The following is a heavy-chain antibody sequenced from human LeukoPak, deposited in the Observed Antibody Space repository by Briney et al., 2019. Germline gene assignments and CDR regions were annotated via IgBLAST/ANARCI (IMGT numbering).Heavy chain of an antibody. CDR2: INHSGST. CDR1: GGSFSGYY. Sequence: SETLSLTCAVYGGSFSGYYWSWIRQPPGKGLEWIGEINHSGSTNYNPSLKSRVTISVDTSKNQFSLKLSSVTAADTAVYYCASGRSSWYGYYFDCWGQGTLVTVSS. J-gene: IGHJ4*02. CDR3: ASGRSSWYGYYFDC. V-gene: IGHV4-34*01. D-gene: IGHD6-13*01.